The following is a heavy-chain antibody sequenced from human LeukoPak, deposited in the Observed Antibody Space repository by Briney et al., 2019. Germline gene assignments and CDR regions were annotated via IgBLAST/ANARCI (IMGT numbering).Heavy chain of an antibody. J-gene: IGHJ4*02. CDR2: ISYDGSNK. Sequence: GGSLRLSCAASGFTFSTYAMHWVRQAPGKGLEWVALISYDGSNKYYADSVKGRFTISRDNSKNTLYLQMNSLRAEDTAVYYCAKDGILTGYYYWFDYWGQGTLVTVSS. CDR3: AKDGILTGYYYWFDY. D-gene: IGHD3-9*01. V-gene: IGHV3-30-3*01. CDR1: GFTFSTYA.